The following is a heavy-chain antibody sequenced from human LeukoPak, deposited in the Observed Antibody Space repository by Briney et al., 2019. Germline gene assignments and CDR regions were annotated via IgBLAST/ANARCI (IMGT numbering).Heavy chain of an antibody. CDR1: GFTVSSNY. V-gene: IGHV3-53*01. CDR3: TRDRGVGAFDY. Sequence: GGSLRLSCAASGFTVSSNYMSWVRQAPGKGLEWVSVIYSGGSTYYADSVKGRFTISRDNSKNTLYLQMNSLRAEDTAVYYCTRDRGVGAFDYWGQGTLVTVSS. D-gene: IGHD1-26*01. CDR2: IYSGGST. J-gene: IGHJ4*02.